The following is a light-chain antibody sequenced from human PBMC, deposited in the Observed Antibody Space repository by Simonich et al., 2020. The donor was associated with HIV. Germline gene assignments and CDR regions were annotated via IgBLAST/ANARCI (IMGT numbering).Light chain of an antibody. CDR2: EVS. V-gene: IGLV2-8*01. J-gene: IGLJ2*01. CDR1: SSDVGGYKY. CDR3: SSYAGSNNLV. Sequence: QSALTQPPSASGSPGQSVTISCTGTSSDVGGYKYVSWYQQHPGKAPKLMIYEVSKRPSGVPDLFSGSKSGNTASLTVSGLQAEDEAHYYCSSYAGSNNLVFGGGTKLTVL.